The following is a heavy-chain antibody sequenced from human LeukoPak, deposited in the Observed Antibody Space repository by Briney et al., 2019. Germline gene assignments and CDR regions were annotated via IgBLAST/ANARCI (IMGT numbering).Heavy chain of an antibody. CDR2: INPNSGGT. J-gene: IGHJ6*03. Sequence: GASVKVSCKASGYTFTGYYMHWVRQAPGQGLEWMGWINPNSGGTNYAQKFQGRVTMTRDTSISTAYMELSRLRSDDTAVYYCARSEAYGDYPEFDYYYYYMDVWGKGTTVTVSS. CDR3: ARSEAYGDYPEFDYYYYYMDV. CDR1: GYTFTGYY. V-gene: IGHV1-2*02. D-gene: IGHD4-17*01.